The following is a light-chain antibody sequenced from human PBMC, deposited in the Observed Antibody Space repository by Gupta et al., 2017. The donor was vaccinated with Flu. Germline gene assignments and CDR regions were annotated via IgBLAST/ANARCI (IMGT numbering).Light chain of an antibody. Sequence: SYELTQPPSVSVSPGQTASITCSGDKLGDKYACWYQQKPGQSPVLVIYQDSKRPSGIPERFSGSNSGNTATLTISGTQAMDEADYYCQAWDSSTPHQVCGGGTKLTVL. CDR3: QAWDSSTPHQV. CDR1: KLGDKY. V-gene: IGLV3-1*01. CDR2: QDS. J-gene: IGLJ3*02.